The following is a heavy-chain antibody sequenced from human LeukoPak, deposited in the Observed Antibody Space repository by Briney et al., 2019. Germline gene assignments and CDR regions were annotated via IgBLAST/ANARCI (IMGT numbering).Heavy chain of an antibody. CDR2: INPNSGGT. Sequence: ASVKVSCKASGYTFTGYYMHWVRQALGQGLEWMGRINPNSGGTNYAQKFQGRVTMTRDTSISTAYMGLSRLRSDDTAVYYCAREEGSIAVAGLIDYWGQGTLVTVSS. CDR3: AREEGSIAVAGLIDY. CDR1: GYTFTGYY. V-gene: IGHV1-2*06. D-gene: IGHD6-19*01. J-gene: IGHJ4*02.